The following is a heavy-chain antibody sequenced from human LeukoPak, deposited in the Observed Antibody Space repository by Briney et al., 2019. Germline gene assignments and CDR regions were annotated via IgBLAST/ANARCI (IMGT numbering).Heavy chain of an antibody. V-gene: IGHV4-4*02. J-gene: IGHJ4*02. CDR3: ARGPPRDVAPFDY. CDR2: IYHSGST. CDR1: GGSISSSNW. D-gene: IGHD5-12*01. Sequence: SETLSLTCAVSGGSISSSNWWSWVRQPPGKGLEWIGEIYHSGSTNYNPSLKSRVTISVDKSKNQFSLKLSSVTAADTAVYYCARGPPRDVAPFDYWGQGTLVTVSS.